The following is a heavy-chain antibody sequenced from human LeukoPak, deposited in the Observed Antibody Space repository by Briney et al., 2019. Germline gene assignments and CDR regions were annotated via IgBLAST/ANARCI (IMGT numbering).Heavy chain of an antibody. V-gene: IGHV4-59*01. CDR2: IYYSGST. CDR1: GGSISSYY. Sequence: SETLSLTCTVSGGSISSYYWSWIRQPPGRGLEWIGYIYYSGSTNYNPSLKSRVTISVDTSKNQFSLKLSSVTAADSAVYYCAREAVAADGGFFDYWGQGTLVTVSS. CDR3: AREAVAADGGFFDY. J-gene: IGHJ4*02. D-gene: IGHD6-19*01.